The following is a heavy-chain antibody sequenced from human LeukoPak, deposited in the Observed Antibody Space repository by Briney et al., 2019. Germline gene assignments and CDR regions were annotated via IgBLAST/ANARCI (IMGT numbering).Heavy chain of an antibody. Sequence: GSSVKVSCKASGDMFSSYAISWVRQAPGQGLEWMGGIIHIFGTTSYAQKFQGRVTIRADKSTSTAYMELSSLISEDTAVYYCARIREGYNDAYDIWGQGTMVTVSS. V-gene: IGHV1-69*06. CDR1: GDMFSSYA. J-gene: IGHJ3*02. CDR3: ARIREGYNDAYDI. CDR2: IIHIFGTT. D-gene: IGHD5-24*01.